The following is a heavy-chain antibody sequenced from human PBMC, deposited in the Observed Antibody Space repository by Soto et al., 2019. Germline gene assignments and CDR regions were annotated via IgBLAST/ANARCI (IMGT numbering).Heavy chain of an antibody. V-gene: IGHV4-59*01. J-gene: IGHJ1*01. CDR1: GGSISGYF. CDR2: MSYTGNT. D-gene: IGHD3-10*01. Sequence: PSETLSLTCTVSGGSISGYFWNWIRHPPGKGLEWIGYMSYTGNTNYNPSLTSRVSISVDTSKNQSSLNLNSVTAADTAVYYCARANTTIVPLAQWGQGTLVTVSS. CDR3: ARANTTIVPLAQ.